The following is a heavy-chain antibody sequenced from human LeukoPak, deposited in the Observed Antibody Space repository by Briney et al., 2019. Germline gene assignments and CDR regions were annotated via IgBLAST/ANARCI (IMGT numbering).Heavy chain of an antibody. CDR3: ARDPGWLQFDY. CDR2: ISASGVTT. D-gene: IGHD5-24*01. J-gene: IGHJ4*02. Sequence: GGSLRLSCAASGFTFSRYAMTWVRQAPGKGLEWVSGISASGVTTYYADSVKGRFTVSRDNSKNSLYLQMNSLRAEDTAVYYCARDPGWLQFDYWGQGTLATVSS. V-gene: IGHV3-23*01. CDR1: GFTFSRYA.